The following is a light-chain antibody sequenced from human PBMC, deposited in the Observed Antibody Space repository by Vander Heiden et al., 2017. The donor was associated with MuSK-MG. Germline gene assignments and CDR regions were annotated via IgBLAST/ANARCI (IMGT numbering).Light chain of an antibody. CDR3: AAWDDSLNAVV. CDR2: YDD. CDR1: SSNIGNNA. Sequence: QSVLTQPPSVSEAPRQRVTISCSGSSSNIGNNAVHWYQQLPGKAPKLLIYYDDLLPSGVSDRFSGSKSGTSASLAISGLQSEDEADYYCAAWDDSLNAVVFGGGTKLTVL. J-gene: IGLJ2*01. V-gene: IGLV1-36*01.